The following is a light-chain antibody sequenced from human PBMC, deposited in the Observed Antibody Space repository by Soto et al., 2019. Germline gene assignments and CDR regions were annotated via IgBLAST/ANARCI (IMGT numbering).Light chain of an antibody. J-gene: IGKJ1*01. CDR3: QQYYTTPPT. V-gene: IGKV4-1*01. CDR1: QSVLYSSNNKNY. CDR2: WAS. Sequence: DIVMTQSPDSLAVSLGERATLNCKSSQSVLYSSNNKNYLTWYQQKPGQPPKLLIYWASTRESGVPDRFSGSGSGTDFTLTISSLQAEAVAVYYCQQYYTTPPTFGQGTKVEIK.